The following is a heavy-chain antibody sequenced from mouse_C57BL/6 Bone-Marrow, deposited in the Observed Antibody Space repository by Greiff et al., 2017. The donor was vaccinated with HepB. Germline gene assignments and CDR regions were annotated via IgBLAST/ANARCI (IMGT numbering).Heavy chain of an antibody. Sequence: EVKLEESGAGLVQPGGSLKLSCAASGFTFSDYYMYWVRQTPENSLEWVGYISNAGGNTYYPDTGKGRFTIPRDNAKNTLYLQMSRLKSEDTAMYYCARQIYDGDFVFDYWGQGTTLTVSS. V-gene: IGHV5-12*01. J-gene: IGHJ2*01. CDR3: ARQIYDGDFVFDY. CDR2: ISNAGGNT. D-gene: IGHD2-3*01. CDR1: GFTFSDYY.